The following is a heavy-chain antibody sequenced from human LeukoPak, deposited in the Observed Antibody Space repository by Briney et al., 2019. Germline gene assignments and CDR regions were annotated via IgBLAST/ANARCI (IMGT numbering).Heavy chain of an antibody. CDR2: IVVGSGNT. D-gene: IGHD2-2*01. Sequence: GTSVKVSCKASGFTFTSSAMQWVRQARGQRLEWIGWIVVGSGNTNYAQKFQESVTITRDMSTSTAYMELSSLRSEDTAVYYCAPVPGRYYYYGMDVWGQGTTVTVSS. CDR3: APVPGRYYYYGMDV. V-gene: IGHV1-58*02. CDR1: GFTFTSSA. J-gene: IGHJ6*02.